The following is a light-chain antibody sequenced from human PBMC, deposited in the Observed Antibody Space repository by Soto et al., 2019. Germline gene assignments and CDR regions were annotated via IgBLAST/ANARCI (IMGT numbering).Light chain of an antibody. CDR2: KAS. V-gene: IGKV1-17*01. J-gene: IGKJ4*01. CDR1: QDIRND. CDR3: QQLESYPST. Sequence: DIQMTQSPSSLSASVGDTVTITCRASQDIRNDLGWYQQKPGKAPKLLIYKASTLKSGVPSRFSGSGSGTEFTVTISSLQPEDFATYYCQQLESYPSTFGGGTKVDIK.